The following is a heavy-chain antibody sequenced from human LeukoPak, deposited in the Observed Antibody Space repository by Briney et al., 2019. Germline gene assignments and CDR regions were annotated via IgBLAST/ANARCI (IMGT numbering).Heavy chain of an antibody. D-gene: IGHD6-13*01. J-gene: IGHJ5*02. V-gene: IGHV4-4*07. Sequence: PSETLSLTCTVSGGSISSYYWSWIRQPAGKGLEWIGRIYTSGSTNYNPSLKSRVTMSVDTSKNQFSLKLSSVTAADTAVYYCARDPSSGGIAAAGENWFDPWGQGTLVTVSS. CDR2: IYTSGST. CDR3: ARDPSSGGIAAAGENWFDP. CDR1: GGSISSYY.